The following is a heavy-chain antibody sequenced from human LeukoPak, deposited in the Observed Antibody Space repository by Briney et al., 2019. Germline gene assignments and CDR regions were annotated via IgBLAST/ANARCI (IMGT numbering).Heavy chain of an antibody. J-gene: IGHJ4*02. CDR3: ATSQGGSWFTHFDY. CDR2: IYYSGST. Sequence: SETLSPTCTVSGSSISSSSYYWGWIRQPPGKGLEWIGSIYYSGSTYYNPSLKSRVTISVDTSKNQFSLKLSSVAAADTAVYYCATSQGGSWFTHFDYWGQGTLVTVSS. D-gene: IGHD1-26*01. CDR1: GSSISSSSYY. V-gene: IGHV4-39*07.